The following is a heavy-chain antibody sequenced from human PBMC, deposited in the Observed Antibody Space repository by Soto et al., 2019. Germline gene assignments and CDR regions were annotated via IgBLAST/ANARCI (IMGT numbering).Heavy chain of an antibody. Sequence: PGGSLRLSCAASGFTFSSYWMHWVRQAPGKGLVWVSRINSDGSSTSYADSVKGRFTISRDNAKNTLYLQMNSLRAEDTAVYYCASRARTTVTTGDKVANWGQGTLVTVSS. D-gene: IGHD4-17*01. CDR3: ASRARTTVTTGDKVAN. V-gene: IGHV3-74*01. CDR1: GFTFSSYW. J-gene: IGHJ4*02. CDR2: INSDGSST.